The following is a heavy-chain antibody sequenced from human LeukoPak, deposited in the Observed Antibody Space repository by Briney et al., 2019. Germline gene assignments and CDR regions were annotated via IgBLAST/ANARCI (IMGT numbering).Heavy chain of an antibody. CDR1: GYTFTSYY. D-gene: IGHD5-18*01. Sequence: SCKASGYTFTSYYMHWVRQAPGKGLEWVAVISYDGSNKYYADSVKGRFTISRDNSKNTLYLQMNSLRAKDTAVYYCAKLDTAMVPDYWGQGTLVTVSS. CDR2: ISYDGSNK. V-gene: IGHV3-30*18. CDR3: AKLDTAMVPDY. J-gene: IGHJ4*02.